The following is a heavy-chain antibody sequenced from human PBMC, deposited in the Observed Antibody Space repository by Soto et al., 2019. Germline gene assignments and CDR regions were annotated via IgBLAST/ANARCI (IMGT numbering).Heavy chain of an antibody. V-gene: IGHV3-53*01. Sequence: PGGSLRLSCSVAGFTVSDSMSWVRQAPGKGLECVSFIHSDGSTHYTDSVRGRFTISRDNSKNTLYLQMDRLRVDDTAVYFCVRDASGPFDYWGQGTLVTVSS. CDR2: IHSDGST. J-gene: IGHJ4*02. CDR3: VRDASGPFDY. CDR1: GFTVSDS. D-gene: IGHD6-19*01.